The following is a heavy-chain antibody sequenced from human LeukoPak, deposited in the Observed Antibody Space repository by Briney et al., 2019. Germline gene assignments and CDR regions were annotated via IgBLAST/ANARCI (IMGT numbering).Heavy chain of an antibody. D-gene: IGHD3-3*01. V-gene: IGHV1-2*02. CDR1: GYTFTDYY. CDR2: INPNNGGT. Sequence: SVHVSCQACGYTFTDYYFHWVRQAPGQGLDWMGYINPNNGGTNYAQKFQGRVTKTRDPSISSAYMELSSLRSDDTAVYYCGRDGGNGYLADYWGQGTLVTVSS. CDR3: GRDGGNGYLADY. J-gene: IGHJ4*02.